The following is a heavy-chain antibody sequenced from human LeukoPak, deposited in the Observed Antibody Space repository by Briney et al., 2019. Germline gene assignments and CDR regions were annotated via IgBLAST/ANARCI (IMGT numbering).Heavy chain of an antibody. D-gene: IGHD3-22*01. CDR3: ARDSSGYSKFDY. V-gene: IGHV4-31*03. CDR2: IYYSGHT. Sequence: SQTLSLTCTVSGDSISSGGYYWSWIRQHPGKGLEWIGYIYYSGHTYYNPSLKSRLTISVDTSKNQFSLKLSSVTAADTAVYYCARDSSGYSKFDYWGQGTLVTVSS. J-gene: IGHJ4*02. CDR1: GDSISSGGYY.